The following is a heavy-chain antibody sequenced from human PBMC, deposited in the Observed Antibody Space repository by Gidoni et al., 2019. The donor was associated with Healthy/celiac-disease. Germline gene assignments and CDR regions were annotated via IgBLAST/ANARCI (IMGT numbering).Heavy chain of an antibody. CDR2: INPNSGCT. D-gene: IGHD1-7*01. Sequence: QVQLVQSGAEVKKPLASVTVSCKASGYTFTGYYMPWVRQAPGQGLEWMGWINPNSGCTNYAQKFQGRGTMTRDTYISTAYMELSRRRSDDTAVDYCARDGEDNWNYGRYYYYGMDVWGKGTTVTVSS. J-gene: IGHJ6*04. CDR1: GYTFTGYY. V-gene: IGHV1-2*02. CDR3: ARDGEDNWNYGRYYYYGMDV.